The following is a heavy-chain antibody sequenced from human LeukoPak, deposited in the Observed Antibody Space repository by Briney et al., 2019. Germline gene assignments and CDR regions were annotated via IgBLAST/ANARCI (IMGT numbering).Heavy chain of an antibody. CDR3: ARYKGWSYNLDY. CDR1: GYTFSDYF. J-gene: IGHJ4*02. D-gene: IGHD1-26*01. Sequence: ASVKVSCKTSGYTFSDYFMFWVRQAPGQGIEWMGWINPNSGGTNFAQKFHGRVTMTRDMSISTAYMELTSLISDDTAIYYCARYKGWSYNLDYWGQGTLVTVSS. V-gene: IGHV1-2*02. CDR2: INPNSGGT.